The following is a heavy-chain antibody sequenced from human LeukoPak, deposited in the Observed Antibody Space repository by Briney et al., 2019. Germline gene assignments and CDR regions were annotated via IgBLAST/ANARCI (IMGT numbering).Heavy chain of an antibody. D-gene: IGHD3-10*01. J-gene: IGHJ5*02. CDR3: ATYLSGSGSFTTQFDR. Sequence: ASVKGSCKTSASTFTTYGITWVRQAPGQGLKWMGWINTHKGNTYFSREFQDRVFLTTDASTTTAYMELRSLRSDDTAIYYCATYLSGSGSFTTQFDRWGQGTLVTVSS. CDR1: ASTFTTYG. V-gene: IGHV1-18*04. CDR2: INTHKGNT.